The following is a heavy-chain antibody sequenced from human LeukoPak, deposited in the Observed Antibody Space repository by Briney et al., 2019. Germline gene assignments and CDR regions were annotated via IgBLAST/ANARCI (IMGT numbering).Heavy chain of an antibody. CDR1: DGSISRYY. Sequence: SETLSLTCTVSDGSISRYYWSWIRQPPGKGLEWIGYSHYTGSTNYNPSLKSRVTISVDTSKNQFSLKLSSVTAADTAVYYCARGTGYSTALWGQGTLVTVSS. CDR2: SHYTGST. V-gene: IGHV4-59*12. CDR3: ARGTGYSTAL. D-gene: IGHD6-13*01. J-gene: IGHJ4*02.